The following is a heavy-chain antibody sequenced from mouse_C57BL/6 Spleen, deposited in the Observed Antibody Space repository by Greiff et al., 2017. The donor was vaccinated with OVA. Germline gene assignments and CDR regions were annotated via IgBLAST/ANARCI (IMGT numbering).Heavy chain of an antibody. Sequence: QVQLQQSGAELVRPGASVTLSCKASGYTFTDYEMHWVKQTPVHGLEWIGAIDPETGGTAYNQKFKGKAILTADKSSSTAYMELRSLTSEDSAVYYCTRHYDYVSAYWGQGTLVTVSA. D-gene: IGHD2-4*01. CDR3: TRHYDYVSAY. V-gene: IGHV1-15*01. J-gene: IGHJ3*01. CDR2: IDPETGGT. CDR1: GYTFTDYE.